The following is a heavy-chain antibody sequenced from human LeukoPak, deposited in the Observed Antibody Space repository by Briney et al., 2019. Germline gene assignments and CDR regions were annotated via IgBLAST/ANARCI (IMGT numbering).Heavy chain of an antibody. Sequence: ASVKVSCKASGYTFTGYYMHWVRQAPGQGLEWMGWINPNSGGTNYAQKFQGRVTMTRGTSIGTAYMELSRLRSDDTAVYYCARDIHTYYYGSGSPLFDYWGQGTLVTVSS. CDR3: ARDIHTYYYGSGSPLFDY. D-gene: IGHD3-10*01. V-gene: IGHV1-2*02. CDR1: GYTFTGYY. J-gene: IGHJ4*02. CDR2: INPNSGGT.